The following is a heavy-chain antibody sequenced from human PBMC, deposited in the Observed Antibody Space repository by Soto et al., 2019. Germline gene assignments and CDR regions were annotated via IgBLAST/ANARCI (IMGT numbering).Heavy chain of an antibody. Sequence: GASVKVSCKASGYTFTSYAMHWVRQAPGQRLEWMGGINAIIGKAKYAQKFQGRVTITADESTSTAYMELSSLRSEDTAVYYCARHDCISTSCYYYYYYSMDVWGQGTTVTVSS. CDR2: INAIIGKA. J-gene: IGHJ6*02. V-gene: IGHV1-3*01. D-gene: IGHD2-2*01. CDR3: ARHDCISTSCYYYYYYSMDV. CDR1: GYTFTSYA.